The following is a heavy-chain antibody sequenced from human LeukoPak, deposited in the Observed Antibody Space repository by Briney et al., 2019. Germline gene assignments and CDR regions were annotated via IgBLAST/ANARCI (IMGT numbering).Heavy chain of an antibody. V-gene: IGHV3-30*02. J-gene: IGHJ5*02. CDR2: TRYDGSNK. CDR3: ARLGDTVVVAATRHNWFDP. Sequence: PGGSLRLSCAASGFTFSSYGMYWVRQAPGKGLEWVAFTRYDGSNKYYADSVKGRFTISRDNSKNTLYLQMNSLRAEDTAVYYCARLGDTVVVAATRHNWFDPWGQGTLVTVSS. D-gene: IGHD2-15*01. CDR1: GFTFSSYG.